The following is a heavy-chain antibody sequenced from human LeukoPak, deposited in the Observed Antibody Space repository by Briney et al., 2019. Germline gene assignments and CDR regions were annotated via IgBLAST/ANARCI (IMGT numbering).Heavy chain of an antibody. CDR2: ISAYNG. CDR1: GYTFTSYG. D-gene: IGHD3-22*01. Sequence: ASVKVSCKASGYTFTSYGISWVRQAPGQGLEWMGWISAYNGKFQDRVTMTTDTSTSTAYMELRSLRYDDTAVYYCASDSSGYYYAYWGQGTLVTVSS. CDR3: ASDSSGYYYAY. V-gene: IGHV1-18*01. J-gene: IGHJ4*02.